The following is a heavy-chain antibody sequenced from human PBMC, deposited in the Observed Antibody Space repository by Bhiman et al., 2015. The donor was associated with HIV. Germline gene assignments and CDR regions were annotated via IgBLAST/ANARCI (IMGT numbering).Heavy chain of an antibody. J-gene: IGHJ4*02. Sequence: VQLVESGGGLVQPGGSLRLSCAASGFTFSSYAMHWVRQAPGKGLEWVAVISYDGSNKYYADSVKGRFTISRDNSKNTLYLQMNSLRAEDTAVYYCASVQIPGWGQGTLVTVSS. CDR3: ASVQIPG. CDR1: GFTFSSYA. D-gene: IGHD2-21*01. V-gene: IGHV3-30-3*01. CDR2: ISYDGSNK.